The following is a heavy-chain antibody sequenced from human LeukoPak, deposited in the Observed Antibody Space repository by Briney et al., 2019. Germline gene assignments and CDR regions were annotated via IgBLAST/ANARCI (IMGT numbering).Heavy chain of an antibody. CDR1: GVSIRSLY. CDR2: IHHSGDN. CDR3: ARHNGDSYLDY. J-gene: IGHJ4*02. Sequence: SENLSLTCTVSGVSIRSLYWSWLRQPPGQGFEYFGFIHHSGDNNYNTSLSSRVTISVDTSKNQFSLMWASVTAADSAGYYCARHNGDSYLDYCAQGTLVTVSS. V-gene: IGHV4-59*01. D-gene: IGHD2-21*01.